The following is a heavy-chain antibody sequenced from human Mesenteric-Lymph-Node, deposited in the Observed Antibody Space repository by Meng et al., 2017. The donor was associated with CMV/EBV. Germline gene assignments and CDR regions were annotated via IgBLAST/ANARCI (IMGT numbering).Heavy chain of an antibody. J-gene: IGHJ4*02. D-gene: IGHD1-26*01. V-gene: IGHV3-21*01. CDR1: GFPFNTYA. Sequence: GESLKISCAASGFPFNTYAMNWVRQAPGTGLEWVSSISGSSSYIYYADSVKGRFTISRDNAKNSLYLQVDSLRVEDTAVYYCARDGSSGSYFFLDYWGQGTLVTSPQ. CDR2: ISGSSSYI. CDR3: ARDGSSGSYFFLDY.